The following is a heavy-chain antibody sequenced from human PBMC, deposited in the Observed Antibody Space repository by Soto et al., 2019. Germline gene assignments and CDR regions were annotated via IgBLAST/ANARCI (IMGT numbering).Heavy chain of an antibody. CDR1: GGSISSYY. V-gene: IGHV4-59*01. CDR2: IYYSGST. J-gene: IGHJ4*02. D-gene: IGHD3-22*01. Sequence: TLSLTCTVSGGSISSYYWSWIRQPPGKGLEWIGYIYYSGSTNYNPSLKSRVTISVDTSKNQFSLKLSSVTAADTAVYYCASLSGYVGYWGQGTLVTVSS. CDR3: ASLSGYVGY.